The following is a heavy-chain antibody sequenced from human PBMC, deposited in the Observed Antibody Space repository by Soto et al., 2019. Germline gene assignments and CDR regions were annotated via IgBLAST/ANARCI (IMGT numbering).Heavy chain of an antibody. Sequence: ESGGGLVKPGGSLRLSCAASGFTFSNAWMNWVRQAPGKGLEWVGRIKSKTDGGTTDYAAPVKGRFTISRDDSKNTLYLQMNSLKTEDTAVYYCTTTTVVKGVPSDYWGQGTLVTVSS. CDR3: TTTTVVKGVPSDY. J-gene: IGHJ4*02. D-gene: IGHD4-17*01. CDR2: IKSKTDGGTT. V-gene: IGHV3-15*07. CDR1: GFTFSNAW.